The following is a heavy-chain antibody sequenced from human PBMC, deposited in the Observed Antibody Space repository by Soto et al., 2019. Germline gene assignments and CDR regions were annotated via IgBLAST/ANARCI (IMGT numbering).Heavy chain of an antibody. CDR1: GITFINAW. CDR2: IKRTANAETP. D-gene: IGHD4-17*01. J-gene: IGHJ4*02. CDR3: LTDPGEYETF. Sequence: EQQLVGSGGGLVKPGESLRLSCAVSGITFINAWMSWVRQGPGKGLEWVARIKRTANAETPDYAAPVKVRFIISRDDSKNMLYLQMNNLKAEDTAVYYCLTDPGEYETFWGQGTLVTVSS. V-gene: IGHV3-15*01.